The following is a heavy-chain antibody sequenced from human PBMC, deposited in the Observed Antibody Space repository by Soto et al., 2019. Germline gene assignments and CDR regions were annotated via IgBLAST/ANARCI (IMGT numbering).Heavy chain of an antibody. J-gene: IGHJ4*02. CDR1: GGSLSPNY. D-gene: IGHD6-19*01. CDR2: IYYSGST. V-gene: IGHV4-59*12. Sequence: PSETLSLTCTVSGGSLSPNYWAWIRQPPGKGLEWVGYIYYSGSTYYNPSLKSRVTISVDKSKNQFSLKLSSVTAADTAVYYCARVAVAGTRVDYWGQRTLVTVSS. CDR3: ARVAVAGTRVDY.